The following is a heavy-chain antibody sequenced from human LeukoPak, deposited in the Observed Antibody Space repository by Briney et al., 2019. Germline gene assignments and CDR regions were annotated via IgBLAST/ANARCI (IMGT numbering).Heavy chain of an antibody. CDR2: IIPIFGTA. CDR3: ARVAGHYYDSSGPNYYMDV. Sequence: GASVKVSCKASGGTFSSYAISWVRQAPGQGLEWMGGIIPIFGTANYAQKFQGRVTTTTDESTSTDYMELSSLRSEDTAVYYCARVAGHYYDSSGPNYYMDVWGKGTTVTVSS. CDR1: GGTFSSYA. D-gene: IGHD3-22*01. V-gene: IGHV1-69*05. J-gene: IGHJ6*03.